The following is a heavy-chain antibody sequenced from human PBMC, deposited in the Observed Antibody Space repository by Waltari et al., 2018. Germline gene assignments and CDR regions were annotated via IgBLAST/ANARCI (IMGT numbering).Heavy chain of an antibody. Sequence: QVQLAQSGAEVKKPGASVKVSCKASGYSFTTYGLSWVRQAPGQGLEWMGWIAGYNCKTNYAQKSQDRFHMTIPPSTSPAYMELRSLRPDDTAVYYCARDIFDFSYYMDVWGKGTTVTISS. D-gene: IGHD3-9*01. CDR1: GYSFTTYG. CDR2: IAGYNCKT. CDR3: ARDIFDFSYYMDV. V-gene: IGHV1-18*01. J-gene: IGHJ6*03.